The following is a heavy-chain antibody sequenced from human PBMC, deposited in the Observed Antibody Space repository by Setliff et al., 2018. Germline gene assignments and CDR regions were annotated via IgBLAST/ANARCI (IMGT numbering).Heavy chain of an antibody. V-gene: IGHV2-70*16. D-gene: IGHD3-10*01. CDR2: IDWDDDK. J-gene: IGHJ4*02. CDR1: GYSISSGYIW. Sequence: TLSLTCTVSGYSISSGYIWGWIRQPPGKALEWLARIDWDDDKFYSTSLKTRLTISKDTSKNQVVLTMTNMDPVDTATYYCVLRGVRGDDYWGQGTLVTVSS. CDR3: VLRGVRGDDY.